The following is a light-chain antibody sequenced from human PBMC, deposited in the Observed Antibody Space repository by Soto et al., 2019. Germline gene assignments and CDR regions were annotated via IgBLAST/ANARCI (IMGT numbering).Light chain of an antibody. V-gene: IGKV1D-12*01. Sequence: DIQVTQSPSSVSASVGDRVTITCRASQDIVAYLAWYQHKPGRAPELLIRAASTLQSGVPSRFSGSGSGTDFTPTINSLQPEDFATYYCQQAYSFPITFGQGRRLEIK. CDR2: AAS. CDR1: QDIVAY. CDR3: QQAYSFPIT. J-gene: IGKJ5*01.